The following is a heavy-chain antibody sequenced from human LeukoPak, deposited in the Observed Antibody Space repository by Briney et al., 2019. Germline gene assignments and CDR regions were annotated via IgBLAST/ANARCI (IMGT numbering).Heavy chain of an antibody. V-gene: IGHV1-18*01. CDR3: AGELHYGSGTSFDY. Sequence: ASVNVSCKASGYTFSNFGITWVRQAPGQGLEWMGWISAYLGNTNCAQKFQGRVTMTTDTSTSTAYLELRSLSSADTAVYYCAGELHYGSGTSFDYWGQGSLVTVSS. D-gene: IGHD3-10*01. CDR2: ISAYLGNT. CDR1: GYTFSNFG. J-gene: IGHJ4*02.